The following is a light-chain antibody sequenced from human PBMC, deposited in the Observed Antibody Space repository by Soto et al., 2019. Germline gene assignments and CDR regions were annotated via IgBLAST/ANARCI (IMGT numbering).Light chain of an antibody. CDR1: TSDVGGDKF. V-gene: IGLV2-14*01. J-gene: IGLJ1*01. CDR3: SSYANNHYV. Sequence: QSALTQPASVSGPPGQSITITCTGTTSDVGGDKFVSWYQHHPGKAPKLMIYEVTNRPSGVSDRFSGSKSGNTASLTISGLQAEDEADYDCSSYANNHYVFGTGTKVNVL. CDR2: EVT.